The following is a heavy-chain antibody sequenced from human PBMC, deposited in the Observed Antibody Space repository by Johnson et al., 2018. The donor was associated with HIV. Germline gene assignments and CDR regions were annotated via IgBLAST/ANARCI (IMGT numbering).Heavy chain of an antibody. CDR3: AKDMSSGSYFGEWDHDAFDI. V-gene: IGHV3-7*05. Sequence: MLLVESGGGLVQPGGSLRLSCAASGFTFSSYWMSWVRQAPGKGLAWVANIKQDGSEKYYVDSVKGRFTISRDNAKNSLYLQMNSLRAEDTALYYCAKDMSSGSYFGEWDHDAFDIWGQGTMVTVSS. J-gene: IGHJ3*02. CDR1: GFTFSSYW. D-gene: IGHD1-26*01. CDR2: IKQDGSEK.